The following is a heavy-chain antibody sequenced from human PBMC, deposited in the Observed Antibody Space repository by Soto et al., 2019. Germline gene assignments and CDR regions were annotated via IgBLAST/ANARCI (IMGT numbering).Heavy chain of an antibody. J-gene: IGHJ5*02. CDR2: IYYSGST. D-gene: IGHD3-3*01. V-gene: IGHV4-30-4*01. CDR3: ARTPLGYDFWSGHSNWFDP. CDR1: GGSISSGDYY. Sequence: PSETLSLTCTVSGGSISSGDYYWSLIRQPPGKGLEWIGYIYYSGSTYYNPSLKSRVTISVDTSKNQFSLKLSSVTAADTAVYYCARTPLGYDFWSGHSNWFDPWGQGTLVTVSS.